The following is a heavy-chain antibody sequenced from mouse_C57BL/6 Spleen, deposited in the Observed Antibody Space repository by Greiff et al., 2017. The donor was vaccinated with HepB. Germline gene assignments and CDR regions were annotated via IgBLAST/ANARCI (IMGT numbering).Heavy chain of an antibody. D-gene: IGHD2-4*01. CDR3: ARLGYDYDVNFDY. J-gene: IGHJ2*01. Sequence: VQLQQSGPELVKPGDSVKISCKASGYSFTGYFMNWVMQSHGKSLEWIGRINPYNGDTFYNQKFKGKATLTVDKSSSTAHMELRSLTSEDSAVYYCARLGYDYDVNFDYWGQGTTLTVSS. CDR1: GYSFTGYF. CDR2: INPYNGDT. V-gene: IGHV1-20*01.